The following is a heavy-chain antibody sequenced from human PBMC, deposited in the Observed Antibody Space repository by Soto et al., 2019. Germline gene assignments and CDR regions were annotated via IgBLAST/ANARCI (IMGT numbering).Heavy chain of an antibody. CDR3: ARAIMFRGHYYYYMDV. D-gene: IGHD3-10*01. J-gene: IGHJ6*03. CDR1: GFISSSYG. V-gene: IGHV3-30*03. Sequence: QLVESGGGVVQPGRSLRLSCAASGFISSSYGMHWVRQAPGKGLEWVAVISYDGNDKYYADSVKGRFTISRDKSKNMLYLEMNSLRAEDTAVYYCARAIMFRGHYYYYMDVWGKGTTVTVSS. CDR2: ISYDGNDK.